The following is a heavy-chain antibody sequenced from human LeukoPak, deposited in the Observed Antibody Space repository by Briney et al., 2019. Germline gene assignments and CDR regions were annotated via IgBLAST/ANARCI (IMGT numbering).Heavy chain of an antibody. Sequence: GGSLRLSCAASGFTFSNYWMNWVRQAPGKGLEWVASIKQDGSENYYVDSVKGRFTISRDNAKNSLYLQMNSLRDEDTAVYYCATGGGWYFDFWGQGALITASS. J-gene: IGHJ4*02. CDR3: ATGGGWYFDF. CDR1: GFTFSNYW. D-gene: IGHD6-19*01. CDR2: IKQDGSEN. V-gene: IGHV3-7*01.